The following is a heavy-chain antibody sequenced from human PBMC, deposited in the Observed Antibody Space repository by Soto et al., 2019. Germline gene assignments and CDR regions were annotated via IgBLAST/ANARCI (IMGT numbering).Heavy chain of an antibody. CDR1: GFTFCTYW. J-gene: IGHJ4*02. Sequence: EVQLVESGGGLVQPGGSLRLSCAASGFTFCTYWMHWVRQAPGKGLVWVSRINYDGSSTDYADSVKGRFTISRDNAKNTLYLQMNTLTAEDTAVYYCTRGPRPTSVGTGAYWGQGTLVTVSS. CDR3: TRGPRPTSVGTGAY. D-gene: IGHD3-10*01. V-gene: IGHV3-74*01. CDR2: INYDGSST.